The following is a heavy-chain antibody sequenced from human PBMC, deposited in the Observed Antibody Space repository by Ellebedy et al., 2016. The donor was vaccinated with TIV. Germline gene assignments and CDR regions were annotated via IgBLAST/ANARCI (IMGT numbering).Heavy chain of an antibody. CDR3: ARPAAAYSSSWYDVDC. J-gene: IGHJ4*02. V-gene: IGHV3-21*01. CDR1: GFTFSGFT. Sequence: GESLKISCAASGFTFSGFTMNWVRQAPGKGLEWVSSISSSGTYIHNADSVKGRFIISRDNAKNSLYLQMNSLRVEDTAIYYCARPAAAYSSSWYDVDCWGQGTLVTVSS. CDR2: ISSSGTYI. D-gene: IGHD6-13*01.